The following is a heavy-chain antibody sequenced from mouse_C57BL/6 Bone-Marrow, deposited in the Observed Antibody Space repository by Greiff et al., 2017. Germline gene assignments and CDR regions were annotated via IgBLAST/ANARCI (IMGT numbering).Heavy chain of an antibody. CDR2: IHPNSGST. CDR3: ASTGIYYSNFWFAY. D-gene: IGHD2-5*01. V-gene: IGHV1-64*01. CDR1: GYTFTSYW. J-gene: IGHJ3*01. Sequence: QVQLQQPGAELVKPGASVKLSCKASGYTFTSYWMHWVKQRPGQGLEWIGMIHPNSGSTNYNEKFKSKATLTVDKSASTAYMQLSSLTSEDSAVYDCASTGIYYSNFWFAYWGQGTLVTVSA.